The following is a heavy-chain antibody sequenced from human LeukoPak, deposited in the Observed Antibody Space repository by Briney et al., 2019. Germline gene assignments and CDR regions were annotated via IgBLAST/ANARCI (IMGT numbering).Heavy chain of an antibody. V-gene: IGHV7-4-1*02. J-gene: IGHJ5*02. CDR1: GYTFTSYA. D-gene: IGHD3-10*01. Sequence: ASVKVSCKASGYTFTSYAMNWVRQAPGQGLEWMGWINTNTGNPTYAQGFTGRFVFSLDTSVSTAYLQISSLKAEDTAVYYCARGVSDYYGSGSYQTYNWFDPWGQGTLVTVSS. CDR2: INTNTGNP. CDR3: ARGVSDYYGSGSYQTYNWFDP.